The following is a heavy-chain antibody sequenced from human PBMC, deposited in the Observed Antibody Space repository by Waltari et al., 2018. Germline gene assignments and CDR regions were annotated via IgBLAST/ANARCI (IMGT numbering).Heavy chain of an antibody. J-gene: IGHJ4*02. D-gene: IGHD3-22*01. V-gene: IGHV1-2*06. CDR3: AREGMYSSGYYY. CDR1: GYPFTGYY. CDR2: INPDMGGT. Sequence: QVQLVQSGAEVKKPGASVKVSCKASGYPFTGYYMHWVRQAPGQGLEWMGRINPDMGGTKYTQKFQGRVTMTRDTSISTAYMELSRLRSDDTAVYYCAREGMYSSGYYYCGQGTLVTVSS.